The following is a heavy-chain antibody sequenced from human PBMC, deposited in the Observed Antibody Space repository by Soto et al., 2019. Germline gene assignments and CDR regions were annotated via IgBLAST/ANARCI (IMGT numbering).Heavy chain of an antibody. Sequence: EVQLLESGGGLVQPGGSLRLSCAASGFTFSSYAMSWVRQAPGKGLEWVSAISGSGGSTYYADSVKGRFTIARDNSKNPLYLQMNSLRAEDTAVYYCAKAVVTMVRGVIHEIEAFDIWGQRTMVTVSS. D-gene: IGHD3-10*01. V-gene: IGHV3-23*01. CDR2: ISGSGGST. CDR1: GFTFSSYA. J-gene: IGHJ3*02. CDR3: AKAVVTMVRGVIHEIEAFDI.